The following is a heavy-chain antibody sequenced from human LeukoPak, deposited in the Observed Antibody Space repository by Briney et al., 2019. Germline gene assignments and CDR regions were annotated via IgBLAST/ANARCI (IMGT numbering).Heavy chain of an antibody. D-gene: IGHD4-23*01. CDR2: ISGSGGST. CDR3: AKHDYGGNWADAFDI. Sequence: GGSLRLSCAASGFTFSSYAMSWVRQAPGKGLEWVSAISGSGGSTYYADCVKGRFTISRDNSKNTLYLQMNSLRAEDTAVYYCAKHDYGGNWADAFDIWGQGTMVTVSS. J-gene: IGHJ3*02. CDR1: GFTFSSYA. V-gene: IGHV3-23*01.